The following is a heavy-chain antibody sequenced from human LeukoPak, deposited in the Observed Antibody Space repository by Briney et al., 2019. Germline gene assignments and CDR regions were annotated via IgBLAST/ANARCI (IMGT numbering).Heavy chain of an antibody. J-gene: IGHJ4*02. CDR2: ISSSSSYI. Sequence: PGGSLRLSCAASGFTFSSYSMNWVRQAPGKGLEWVSSISSSSSYIYYADSVKGRFTISRDNAKNSLYLQMNSLRAEDTAVYYCAKDTPLSRVEMATIWGFYFDYWGQGTLVTVSS. V-gene: IGHV3-21*01. D-gene: IGHD5-24*01. CDR1: GFTFSSYS. CDR3: AKDTPLSRVEMATIWGFYFDY.